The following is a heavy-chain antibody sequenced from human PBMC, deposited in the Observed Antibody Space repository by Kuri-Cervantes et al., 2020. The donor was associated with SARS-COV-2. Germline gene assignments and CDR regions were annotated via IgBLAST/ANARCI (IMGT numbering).Heavy chain of an antibody. CDR2: IYYSGST. Sequence: SETLSLTCTVSGGSISSYYWSWIRQPPGKGLEWIGYIYYSGSTHYNPTLKGRVTISVDTTKNRFSLKLSSVTAADTAVYYCASARAFDIWGQGTMVTVSS. CDR3: ASARAFDI. J-gene: IGHJ3*02. CDR1: GGSISSYY. V-gene: IGHV4-59*12.